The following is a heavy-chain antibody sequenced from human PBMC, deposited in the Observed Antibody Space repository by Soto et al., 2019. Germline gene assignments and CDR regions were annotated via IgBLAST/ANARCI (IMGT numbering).Heavy chain of an antibody. V-gene: IGHV4-4*07. CDR3: ARGQRFSDWFDP. Sequence: PSETLSLTCTVSGGAISTYYWTWIRQPAGKGLEWIGRIYSSGNTKYNPSLQSRVTMSLDTSNNQFPLRLTSVTAADTAVYYCARGQRFSDWFDPWGQGTLVTVSS. CDR1: GGAISTYY. J-gene: IGHJ5*02. D-gene: IGHD3-3*01. CDR2: IYSSGNT.